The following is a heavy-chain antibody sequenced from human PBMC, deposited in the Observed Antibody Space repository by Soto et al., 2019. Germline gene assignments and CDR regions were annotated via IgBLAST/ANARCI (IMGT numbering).Heavy chain of an antibody. J-gene: IGHJ6*02. CDR1: GYTFTTYG. CDR2: VSPYNGDT. CDR3: AREVGHMDV. D-gene: IGHD2-2*01. V-gene: IGHV1-18*04. Sequence: QVQLVQSGAEVKKPGASVKVSCKASGYTFTTYGINWVRQAPGQGLEWMGWVSPYNGDTTYAQKVQGRVTMTTDTATRTAYLELTSVRSDDTAVYYCAREVGHMDVWGQGTTVTVSS.